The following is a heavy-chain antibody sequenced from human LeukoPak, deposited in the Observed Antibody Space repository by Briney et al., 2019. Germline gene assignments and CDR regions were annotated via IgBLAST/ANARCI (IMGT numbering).Heavy chain of an antibody. CDR1: GFTFDDYA. CDR2: ISWNSGNI. CDR3: AKDNGYSSSSFDY. Sequence: GGSLRLSCAASGFTFDDYAMHWVRQAPGKGLEWVSGISWNSGNIGYADSVKGRFTISRDNAKNSLYLQMNSLRTEDTALYYCAKDNGYSSSSFDYWGQGTLVTVSS. D-gene: IGHD6-6*01. J-gene: IGHJ4*02. V-gene: IGHV3-9*01.